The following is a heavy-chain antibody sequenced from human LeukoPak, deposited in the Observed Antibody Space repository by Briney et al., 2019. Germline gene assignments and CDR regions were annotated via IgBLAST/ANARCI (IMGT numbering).Heavy chain of an antibody. D-gene: IGHD3-10*01. CDR2: IYSGGST. J-gene: IGHJ6*02. Sequence: GGSLRLSCAASGFTVSSNYMSWVRQAPGKGLEWVSVIYSGGSTYYADSVKGRFTISRDNSKNTLYLQMNSLRAEDTAVYYCARDRVALPGSGSNYYYYGMDVWGQGTTVTVSS. V-gene: IGHV3-66*01. CDR1: GFTVSSNY. CDR3: ARDRVALPGSGSNYYYYGMDV.